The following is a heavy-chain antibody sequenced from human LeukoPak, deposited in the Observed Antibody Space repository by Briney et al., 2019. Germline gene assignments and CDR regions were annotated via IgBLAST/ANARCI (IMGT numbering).Heavy chain of an antibody. CDR1: GGSVSRGNYY. CDR3: ARGRADMYYYDSSGWRY. Sequence: SETLSLTCTVSGGSVSRGNYYWNWIRQPPGKGLEWIGYIYHTGSTNYNPSLKSRVTISVDTSKNQFSLKLSSVTAADTAVYYCARGRADMYYYDSSGWRYWGQGTLVTVSS. CDR2: IYHTGST. J-gene: IGHJ4*02. V-gene: IGHV4-61*01. D-gene: IGHD3-22*01.